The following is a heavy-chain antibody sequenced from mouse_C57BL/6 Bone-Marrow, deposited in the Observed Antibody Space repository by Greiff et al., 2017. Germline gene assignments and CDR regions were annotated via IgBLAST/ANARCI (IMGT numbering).Heavy chain of an antibody. CDR2: IDPSDSYT. CDR1: GYTFTSYW. J-gene: IGHJ4*01. D-gene: IGHD2-5*01. CDR3: VGAYYSNSYAMDY. V-gene: IGHV1-50*01. Sequence: QVQLKESGAELVKPGASVKLSCKASGYTFTSYWMQWVKQRPGQGLEWIGEIDPSDSYTNYNQKFKGKATLTVDTSSSTAYMQLSSLTSEDSAVYYCVGAYYSNSYAMDYWGQGTSVTVSS.